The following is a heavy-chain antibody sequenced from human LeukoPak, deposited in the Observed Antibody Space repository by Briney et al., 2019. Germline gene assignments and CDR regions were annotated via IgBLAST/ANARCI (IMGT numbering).Heavy chain of an antibody. J-gene: IGHJ3*02. CDR3: AKVAFPGPRVPPRGPSYGPDHDAFDI. V-gene: IGHV3-23*01. Sequence: PGGSLRLSCAASGFTFSSYAMSWVRQAPGKGQEWISAISGSGGSTYYADSVKGRFTISRDNSKNTLYLQMNSLRAEDTAVYYCAKVAFPGPRVPPRGPSYGPDHDAFDIWGQGTMVTVSS. D-gene: IGHD5-18*01. CDR2: ISGSGGST. CDR1: GFTFSSYA.